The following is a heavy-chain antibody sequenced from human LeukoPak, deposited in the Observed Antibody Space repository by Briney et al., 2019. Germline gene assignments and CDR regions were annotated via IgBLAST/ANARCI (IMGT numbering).Heavy chain of an antibody. CDR3: ARTITIFGVVIRRDNWFDP. D-gene: IGHD3-3*01. V-gene: IGHV1-8*01. Sequence: ASVKVSSKASGYTFTSYDINWVRQATGQGLEWMGWMNPNSANTGYAQKFQGRVTMTRNTSINTAYMELSSLRSEDTAVYYCARTITIFGVVIRRDNWFDPWGQGTLVTVSS. CDR1: GYTFTSYD. J-gene: IGHJ5*02. CDR2: MNPNSANT.